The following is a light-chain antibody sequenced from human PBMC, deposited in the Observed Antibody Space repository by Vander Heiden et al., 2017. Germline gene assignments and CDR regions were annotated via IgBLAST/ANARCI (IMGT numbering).Light chain of an antibody. CDR1: HGITTY. Sequence: DIQMTQAPSSLSASVGDRVTITCQASHGITTYLNWFQQKPGKAPKSLIYDASNLKTGVPSRFSGSGSGTHFTLTISSLQPEDSATYYCQQYENAPLTFGGGTKVEIK. CDR2: DAS. V-gene: IGKV1-33*01. CDR3: QQYENAPLT. J-gene: IGKJ4*01.